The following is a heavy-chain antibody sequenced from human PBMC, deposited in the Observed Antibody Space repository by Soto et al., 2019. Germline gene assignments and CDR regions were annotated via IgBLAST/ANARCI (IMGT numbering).Heavy chain of an antibody. Sequence: PSETLSLTCTVSGGSISSGDYYWSWIRQPPGKGLEWIGYIYYSGSTYYNPSLKSRVTISVDTSKNQFSLKLSSVTAADTAVYYCARTDGLRYYFDYWGQGTLVTVSS. CDR2: IYYSGST. D-gene: IGHD3-9*01. CDR3: ARTDGLRYYFDY. CDR1: GGSISSGDYY. V-gene: IGHV4-30-4*02. J-gene: IGHJ4*02.